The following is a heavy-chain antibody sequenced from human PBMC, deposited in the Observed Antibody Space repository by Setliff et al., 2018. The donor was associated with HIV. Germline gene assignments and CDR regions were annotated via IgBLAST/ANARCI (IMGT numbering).Heavy chain of an antibody. Sequence: ASVKVSCKASGYTFTSYDIDWVRQATGQGLEWMGWMNPNSGNTGYAQKFQGRVTMTRNTSISTAYMELSSLRSEDTAVYYCARGLAVAGKSYYSYYYMDVWGKGTTVTVSS. CDR2: MNPNSGNT. V-gene: IGHV1-8*01. J-gene: IGHJ6*03. CDR3: ARGLAVAGKSYYSYYYMDV. CDR1: GYTFTSYD. D-gene: IGHD6-19*01.